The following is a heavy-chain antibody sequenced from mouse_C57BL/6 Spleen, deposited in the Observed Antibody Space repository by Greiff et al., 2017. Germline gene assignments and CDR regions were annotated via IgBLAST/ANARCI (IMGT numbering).Heavy chain of an antibody. CDR3: ARDGDGYGYFDV. D-gene: IGHD3-3*01. CDR1: GFTFSDYY. V-gene: IGHV5-16*01. Sequence: EVKLMESEGGLVQPGSSLKLSCTASGFTFSDYYMALVRQVPETGLEWVANINSDGSSTYYLDSLQSSFLISSDTAKNILYLQMSSLKSEDTATYYGARDGDGYGYFDVWGTGTTVTVSS. CDR2: INSDGSST. J-gene: IGHJ1*03.